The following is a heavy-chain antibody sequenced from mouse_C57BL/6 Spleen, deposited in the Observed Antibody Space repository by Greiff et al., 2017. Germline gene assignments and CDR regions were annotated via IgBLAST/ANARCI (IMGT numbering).Heavy chain of an antibody. J-gene: IGHJ2*01. CDR3: ARAAQGYFDY. Sequence: QVQLQQPGAELVRPGSSVKLSCKASGYTFTSYWMDWVKQRHGQGLEWIGNIYPSDSETHYNQKFKDKATLTVDKSSSTVYMQLSSLASEDSAVYCYARAAQGYFDYWGQGTTLTVSS. CDR1: GYTFTSYW. CDR2: IYPSDSET. V-gene: IGHV1-61*01. D-gene: IGHD3-2*02.